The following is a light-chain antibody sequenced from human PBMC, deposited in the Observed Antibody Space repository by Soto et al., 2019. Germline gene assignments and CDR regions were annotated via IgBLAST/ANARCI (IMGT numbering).Light chain of an antibody. CDR2: DVS. Sequence: QSVLTQPPSASGSPGQSGTISCTGTSSDVGGYNYVSWYQQHPGKDPKLMIYDVSERPSGVPDRFSGSKSGNTASLTVSGLQAEDEADYYCNSYAGTNNVVFGGGTKVTVL. J-gene: IGLJ2*01. V-gene: IGLV2-8*01. CDR3: NSYAGTNNVV. CDR1: SSDVGGYNY.